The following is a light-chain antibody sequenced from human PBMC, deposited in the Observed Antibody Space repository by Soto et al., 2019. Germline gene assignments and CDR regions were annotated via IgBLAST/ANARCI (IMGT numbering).Light chain of an antibody. CDR3: AVWDDRLSAGV. Sequence: QSVLTQPPSASGTPGQRVTISCSGSSSNIGSNTVNWYQQLPRTAPKLLIYSNDLRPSGVPDRFSGSKSGTSASLAISGLQSDDEADYYCAVWDDRLSAGVFGGGTKLTVL. CDR2: SND. V-gene: IGLV1-44*01. CDR1: SSNIGSNT. J-gene: IGLJ3*02.